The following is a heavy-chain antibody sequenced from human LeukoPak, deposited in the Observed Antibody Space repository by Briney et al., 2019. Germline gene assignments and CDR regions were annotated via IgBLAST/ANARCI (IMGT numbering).Heavy chain of an antibody. Sequence: ASVKVSCKASGYTFTGYYMHWVRQAPGQGLEWMGWINPNSGGTNYAQKFQGRVTMTRDTSISTVYMELSRLRSDDTAVYYCAREAAYSSGSLALNYWGQGTLVTVSS. J-gene: IGHJ4*02. V-gene: IGHV1-2*02. D-gene: IGHD6-19*01. CDR1: GYTFTGYY. CDR2: INPNSGGT. CDR3: AREAAYSSGSLALNY.